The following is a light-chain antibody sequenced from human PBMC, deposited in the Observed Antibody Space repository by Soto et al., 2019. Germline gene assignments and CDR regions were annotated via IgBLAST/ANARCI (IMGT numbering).Light chain of an antibody. CDR2: DAS. V-gene: IGKV3-11*01. J-gene: IGKJ5*01. Sequence: EIVVTQSPGTLSLSPVERATLFCRASQSVNSYLAWYQQKPGQAPRLLIYDASNRAAGIPARFSGSGSGTDFTLTISSLEPEDFAVYYCQQRSDWPPITFGQGTRLEIK. CDR1: QSVNSY. CDR3: QQRSDWPPIT.